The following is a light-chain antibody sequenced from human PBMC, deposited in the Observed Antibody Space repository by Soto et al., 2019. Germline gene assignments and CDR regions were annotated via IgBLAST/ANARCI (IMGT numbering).Light chain of an antibody. Sequence: EIELTQSPATLSFSPGERATISCRASQGVSMYLAWYQQKPGQAPRLLIYDASNGATGIPSRFSGSGSGTDFTLTISSLEPEDVEVYYCQQRSSWPPTFGQGTKVEIK. CDR2: DAS. J-gene: IGKJ1*01. CDR3: QQRSSWPPT. V-gene: IGKV3-11*01. CDR1: QGVSMY.